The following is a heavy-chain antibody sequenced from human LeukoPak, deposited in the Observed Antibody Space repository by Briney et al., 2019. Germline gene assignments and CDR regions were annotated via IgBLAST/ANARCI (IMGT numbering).Heavy chain of an antibody. V-gene: IGHV4-4*02. Sequence: PSGTLSLTCTISGGSISHSYWWSWVRQTPEKGLEWIGEIYQSGSTNYNPSLKSRATISLDISKNQFSLKLSSVTAADTAVYYCARESPSIAARHAFDIWGQGTMVTVSS. D-gene: IGHD6-25*01. CDR2: IYQSGST. CDR3: ARESPSIAARHAFDI. J-gene: IGHJ3*02. CDR1: GGSISHSYW.